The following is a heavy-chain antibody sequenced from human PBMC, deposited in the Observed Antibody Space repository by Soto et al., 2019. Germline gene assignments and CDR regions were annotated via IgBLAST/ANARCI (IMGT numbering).Heavy chain of an antibody. V-gene: IGHV4-4*07. CDR1: GASLSRYY. Sequence: NPSETLSLTCNVSGASLSRYYWSWIRQPPGKGLEWIGRIYATGDTDYNPSLKSRISMSVDISKKQFSLTLRSVTAADTAIYYCVRDGTKNLRDRFEPWGRGILVTVSS. CDR2: IYATGDT. D-gene: IGHD1-26*01. CDR3: VRDGTKNLRDRFEP. J-gene: IGHJ5*02.